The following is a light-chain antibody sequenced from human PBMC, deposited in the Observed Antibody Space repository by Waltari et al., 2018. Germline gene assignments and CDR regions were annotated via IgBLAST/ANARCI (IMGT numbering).Light chain of an antibody. J-gene: IGLJ3*02. Sequence: QSALTQPASVSGSPGQSITISCTGTSTYIGAYNYVSWYQHHPGIAPKLIIYDVTKPPSGVSSRFSGSKSGNTASLTISGLQAEDEAVYYCSSYTTDTVVVFGGGTNLAVL. CDR2: DVT. CDR1: STYIGAYNY. CDR3: SSYTTDTVVV. V-gene: IGLV2-14*03.